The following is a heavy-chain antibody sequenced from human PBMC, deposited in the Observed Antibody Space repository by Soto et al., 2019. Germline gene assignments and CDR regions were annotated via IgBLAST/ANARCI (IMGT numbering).Heavy chain of an antibody. CDR3: ARDCPGTPFDY. D-gene: IGHD1-1*01. CDR1: GFTFSSYE. Sequence: EVQLVESGGGLVQPGGSLRLSCAASGFTFSSYEMNWGRQAPGKGLGWVSYISSSGSTIYYADSVKGRFTISRDNAKNSLYLQMNSLRAEDTAVYYCARDCPGTPFDYWGQGTLVTVSS. V-gene: IGHV3-48*03. CDR2: ISSSGSTI. J-gene: IGHJ4*02.